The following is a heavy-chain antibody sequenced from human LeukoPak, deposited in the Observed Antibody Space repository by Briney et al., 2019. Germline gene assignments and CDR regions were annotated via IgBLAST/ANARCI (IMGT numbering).Heavy chain of an antibody. Sequence: QPGGSLRLSCAASGFTFNNYAMSWVRQAPGKGLEWVVNIKEDGSEKYYEDSVKGRFTISRDNVKNSLYLQMNSLRAEDTAVYYCVRDVGWFQFDYWGQGTLVTVSS. CDR1: GFTFNNYA. J-gene: IGHJ4*02. V-gene: IGHV3-7*03. CDR2: IKEDGSEK. D-gene: IGHD2-15*01. CDR3: VRDVGWFQFDY.